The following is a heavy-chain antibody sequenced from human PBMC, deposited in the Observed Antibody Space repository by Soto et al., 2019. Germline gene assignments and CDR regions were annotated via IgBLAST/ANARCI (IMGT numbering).Heavy chain of an antibody. CDR3: ARDFSQGGFDP. CDR2: IIPIFGTA. D-gene: IGHD3-16*01. CDR1: GGTFSSYA. Sequence: QVQLVQSGADVKKPGSSVKVSCKASGGTFSSYAISWVRQAPGQGLEWMGGIIPIFGTANYAQKFQGRVTITADEATSTAYMALSSLRSEDTAVDDCARDFSQGGFDPWGQGTLVTVSS. V-gene: IGHV1-69*01. J-gene: IGHJ5*02.